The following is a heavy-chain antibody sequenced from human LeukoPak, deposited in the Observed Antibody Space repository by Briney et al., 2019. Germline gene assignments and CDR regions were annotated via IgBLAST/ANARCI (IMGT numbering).Heavy chain of an antibody. Sequence: SETLSLTCTVSGGSISSYYWSWIRQPPGKGLEWIGYIYYSGSTNYNPSLKSRVTISVDTSKNQFSLKLSSVTAADTAVYYCARHFPNYGGNSDPGVFDYWGQGTLVTVSS. D-gene: IGHD4-23*01. CDR1: GGSISSYY. CDR2: IYYSGST. J-gene: IGHJ4*02. CDR3: ARHFPNYGGNSDPGVFDY. V-gene: IGHV4-59*08.